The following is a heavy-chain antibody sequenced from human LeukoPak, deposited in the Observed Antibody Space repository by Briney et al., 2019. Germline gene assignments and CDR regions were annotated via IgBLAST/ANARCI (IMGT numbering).Heavy chain of an antibody. CDR3: AKDSSSWYTAYYFDY. CDR2: ISYDGSNK. D-gene: IGHD6-13*01. J-gene: IGHJ4*02. CDR1: GFTFSSYG. Sequence: PGGSLRLSCAASGFTFSSYGMHWVRQAPGKGLEWVAVISYDGSNKYYADSVKGRFTISRDNSKNTLYLQMNSLRAEDTAVYYCAKDSSSWYTAYYFDYWGQGTLVTVSS. V-gene: IGHV3-30*18.